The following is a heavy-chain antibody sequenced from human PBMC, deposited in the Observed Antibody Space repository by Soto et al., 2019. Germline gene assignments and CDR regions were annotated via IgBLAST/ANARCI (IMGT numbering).Heavy chain of an antibody. J-gene: IGHJ5*01. Sequence: GGSLRLSCAGSGFSFSSDSMGWVRQAPGKGLEWVASTSSSGSFMNYADSVKGRFTISRDNAKNSLYLQMSGLKDEDTAVYYCARDPPTGTTLDWSDSWGQGTLVTVSS. CDR3: ARDPPTGTTLDWSDS. CDR1: GFSFSSDS. D-gene: IGHD1-7*01. V-gene: IGHV3-21*01. CDR2: TSSSGSFM.